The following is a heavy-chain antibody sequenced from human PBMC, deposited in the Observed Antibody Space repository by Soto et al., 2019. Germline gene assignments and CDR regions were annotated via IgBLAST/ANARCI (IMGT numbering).Heavy chain of an antibody. D-gene: IGHD1-1*01. Sequence: GGSLRLSCAASGFTFSSYGMHWVRQAPGKGLEWVAVISYDGSNKYYADSVKGRFTISRDNSKNTLYLQMNSLRAEDTAVYYCAKDLEEPAGDYVGMDVWGQGTTVTVSS. V-gene: IGHV3-30*18. CDR1: GFTFSSYG. CDR3: AKDLEEPAGDYVGMDV. J-gene: IGHJ6*02. CDR2: ISYDGSNK.